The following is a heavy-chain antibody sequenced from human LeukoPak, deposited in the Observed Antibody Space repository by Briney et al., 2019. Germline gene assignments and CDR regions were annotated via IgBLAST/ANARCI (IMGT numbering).Heavy chain of an antibody. Sequence: EPSETLSLTCAVYGGSFSGYYWSWIRQPPGKGLEWIGEINHSGSTNYNPSLKSRVTISVDTSKNQFSLKLSSVTAADTAVYYCARVFHTISYYYYYYYMDVWGKGTTVTVSS. CDR3: ARVFHTISYYYYYYYMDV. J-gene: IGHJ6*03. V-gene: IGHV4-34*01. CDR1: GGSFSGYY. D-gene: IGHD6-6*01. CDR2: INHSGST.